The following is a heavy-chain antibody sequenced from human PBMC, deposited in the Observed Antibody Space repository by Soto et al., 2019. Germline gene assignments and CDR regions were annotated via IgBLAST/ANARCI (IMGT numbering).Heavy chain of an antibody. CDR3: ARARRPGTRIDSFDI. CDR1: GFTFSSYA. D-gene: IGHD1-7*01. J-gene: IGHJ3*02. V-gene: IGHV3-30-3*01. CDR2: ISYDGSKQ. Sequence: GGSLRLSCAASGFTFSSYAMHWVRQAPGKGLDWVSFISYDGSKQYYADSVKGRFIISRDNSKNTLYLQMNSLRAEDTAVYYCARARRPGTRIDSFDIWGPGTMVTVSS.